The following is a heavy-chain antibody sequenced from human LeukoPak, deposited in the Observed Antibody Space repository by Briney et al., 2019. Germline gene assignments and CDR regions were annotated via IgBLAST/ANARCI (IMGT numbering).Heavy chain of an antibody. CDR3: VRVPYGSSISNWFDP. V-gene: IGHV4-59*01. CDR2: IYYNGDT. D-gene: IGHD3-10*01. J-gene: IGHJ5*02. CDR1: GDSITGYS. Sequence: SETLSLTCSVSGDSITGYSWSWIRQTPGKGLEWIGYIYYNGDTHYNPSLNSRLSMSVDTPKKQFSLNLRSVTAADTAVYYCVRVPYGSSISNWFDPWGQGPLVTVSS.